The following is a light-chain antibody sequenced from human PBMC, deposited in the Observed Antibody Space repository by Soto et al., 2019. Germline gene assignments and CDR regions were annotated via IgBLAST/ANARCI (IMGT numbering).Light chain of an antibody. J-gene: IGLJ2*01. CDR3: AAWDYSLNGVI. CDR1: SSNIEVHA. Sequence: QSVLTQPPSVSGAPGQRVTISCSGGSSNIEVHAVNWYQHLPGKAPKLLIFYDDLLSSGVSDRFSGSKSGTSASLAISGLQSEDEADYYCAAWDYSLNGVIFGGGTKLTVL. V-gene: IGLV1-36*01. CDR2: YDD.